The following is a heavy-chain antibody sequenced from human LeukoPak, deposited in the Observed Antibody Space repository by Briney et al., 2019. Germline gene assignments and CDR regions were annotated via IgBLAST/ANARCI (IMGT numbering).Heavy chain of an antibody. CDR1: GYTFTGYY. CDR2: INPNSGAT. D-gene: IGHD3-3*01. J-gene: IGHJ4*02. Sequence: ASVKVSCKASGYTFTGYYMHWVRQAPGQGLEWMGWINPNSGATNYAQKFQGRVTMTRDTSISTAYMELSRLRSDDTAVYYCARDDLRRTDYDFWSGSYYFDYWGQGTLVTVSS. V-gene: IGHV1-2*02. CDR3: ARDDLRRTDYDFWSGSYYFDY.